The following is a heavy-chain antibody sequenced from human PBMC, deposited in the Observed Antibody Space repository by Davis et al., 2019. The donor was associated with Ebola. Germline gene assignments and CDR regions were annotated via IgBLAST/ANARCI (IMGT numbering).Heavy chain of an antibody. D-gene: IGHD6-13*01. V-gene: IGHV4-34*01. CDR1: GGSISSHY. J-gene: IGHJ4*02. CDR3: ARALYSSSWYGPALVWYFDY. Sequence: PSETLSLTCTVSGGSISSHYWSWIRQPPGKGLEWIGEINHSGSTNYNPSLKSRVTISVDTSKNQFSLKLSSVTAADTAVYYCARALYSSSWYGPALVWYFDYWGQGTLVTVSS. CDR2: INHSGST.